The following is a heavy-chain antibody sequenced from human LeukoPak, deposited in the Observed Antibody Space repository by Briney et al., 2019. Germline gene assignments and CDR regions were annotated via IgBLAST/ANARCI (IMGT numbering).Heavy chain of an antibody. CDR1: GYTFTSYG. Sequence: ASETLSFTASGYTFTSYGISWVRHAPGQGLGRMGCICVYSGDTNYAQKLQCRVTMTTDTSTSTAYMELRSLRSDDTAVYYCARVPSLLLWFGELIDYWGQRTLVTVSS. CDR3: ARVPSLLLWFGELIDY. D-gene: IGHD3-10*01. V-gene: IGHV1-18*01. CDR2: ICVYSGDT. J-gene: IGHJ4*02.